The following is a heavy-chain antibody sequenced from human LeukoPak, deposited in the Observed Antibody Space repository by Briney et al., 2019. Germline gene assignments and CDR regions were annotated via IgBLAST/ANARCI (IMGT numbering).Heavy chain of an antibody. CDR2: MNPNSGNT. J-gene: IGHJ5*02. D-gene: IGHD4-23*01. Sequence: ASVKVSCKASGYTFTSYDINWVRQATGQGLEWMGWMNPNSGNTGYAQKFQGRVTITRNTSISTAYMELSSLRSEDTAVYYCARDRVTRDSFDPWGQGTLVTVSS. CDR1: GYTFTSYD. CDR3: ARDRVTRDSFDP. V-gene: IGHV1-8*03.